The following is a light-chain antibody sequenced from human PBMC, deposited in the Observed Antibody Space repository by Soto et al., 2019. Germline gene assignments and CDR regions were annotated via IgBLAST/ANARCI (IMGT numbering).Light chain of an antibody. V-gene: IGLV2-14*01. CDR2: EAF. J-gene: IGLJ2*01. Sequence: QSALTQPASVSGSPGQSITISCTGSSSDVGGHDYVSWYLQHPGKAPKLLIYEAFNRPSGVSDRFSGSKSGSTASLTISGLQAEDEADYFCTSYSSSNNFDVVFGGGTKLTVL. CDR3: TSYSSSNNFDVV. CDR1: SSDVGGHDY.